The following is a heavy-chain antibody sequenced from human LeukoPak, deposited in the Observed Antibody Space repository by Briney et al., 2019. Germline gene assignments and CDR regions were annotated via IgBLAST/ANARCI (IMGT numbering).Heavy chain of an antibody. V-gene: IGHV1-2*06. Sequence: GASVKVSCKASGGTFSSYAISWVRQAPGQGLEWMGRINPNSGGTNYAQKFQGRVTMTRDTSISTAYMELSRLRSDDTAVYYCAREQQLGSFDYWGQGTLVTVSS. J-gene: IGHJ4*02. CDR1: GGTFSSYA. CDR2: INPNSGGT. D-gene: IGHD6-13*01. CDR3: AREQQLGSFDY.